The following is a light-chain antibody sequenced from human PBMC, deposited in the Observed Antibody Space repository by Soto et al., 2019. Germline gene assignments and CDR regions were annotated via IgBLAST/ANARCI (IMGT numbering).Light chain of an antibody. J-gene: IGKJ1*01. CDR3: HQYGSASWT. Sequence: EIVLTQSPGTLSLSPGERATLSCRASQSVSSSYLAWYQQKPGQAPRLLIYGTSSRATAIPDRFSGSGSGTDFTRTISRLETEDFAVYYCHQYGSASWTFGQGTKVEIK. CDR2: GTS. CDR1: QSVSSSY. V-gene: IGKV3-20*01.